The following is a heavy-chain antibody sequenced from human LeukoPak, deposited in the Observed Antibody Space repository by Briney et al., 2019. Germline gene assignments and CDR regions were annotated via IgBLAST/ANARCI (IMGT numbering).Heavy chain of an antibody. D-gene: IGHD2-15*01. V-gene: IGHV3-30-3*01. J-gene: IGHJ1*01. CDR3: ARDVSDIVVVVAATLTYFQH. CDR1: GFTFSSYA. CDR2: ISYDGSNK. Sequence: GRSLRLSCAASGFTFSSYAMHWVRQAPGKGLEWVAVISYDGSNKYYADSVKGRFTISRDNSKNTLYLQMTSLRAEDTAVYYCARDVSDIVVVVAATLTYFQHWGQGTLVTVSS.